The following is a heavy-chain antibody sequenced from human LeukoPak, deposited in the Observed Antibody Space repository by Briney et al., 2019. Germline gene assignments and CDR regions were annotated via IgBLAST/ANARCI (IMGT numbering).Heavy chain of an antibody. CDR3: ARDPSLVAPPN. V-gene: IGHV3-7*01. D-gene: IGHD2-8*02. Sequence: GGSLRLSCAASRFTFSRYWMSWVRQAPGKGLEWVANIKQDGSEKYYVDSVKGRFTISRDNAKNSLYLQMNSLRVEDTAVYHCARDPSLVAPPNWGQGTLVTVSS. CDR1: RFTFSRYW. CDR2: IKQDGSEK. J-gene: IGHJ4*02.